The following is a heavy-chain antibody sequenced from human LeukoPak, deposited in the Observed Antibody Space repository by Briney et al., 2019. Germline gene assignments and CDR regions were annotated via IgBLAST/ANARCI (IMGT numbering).Heavy chain of an antibody. J-gene: IGHJ4*02. D-gene: IGHD2-2*01. CDR1: GYTFTSYG. CDR3: ARGSEYQLLSSFYFDY. Sequence: ASVKVSCKASGYTFTSYGISGVRQAPGQGLEWMGWISAYNGNTNYAQKLQGRVTMTTDTSTSTAYMELRSLRSDDTAVYYCARGSEYQLLSSFYFDYWGQGTLVTVSS. CDR2: ISAYNGNT. V-gene: IGHV1-18*04.